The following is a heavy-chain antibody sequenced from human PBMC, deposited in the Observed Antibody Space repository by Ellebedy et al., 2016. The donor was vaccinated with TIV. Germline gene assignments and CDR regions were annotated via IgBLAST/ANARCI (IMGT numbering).Heavy chain of an antibody. CDR1: AFTLSNYW. CDR2: INHDGSDI. Sequence: GESLKISCAASAFTLSNYWMHWVRQAPGKGLEWVPRINHDGSDIIYADSVKGRFTISRDNAKNTLYLQMNSLRGDDTAVYYCARDLPPGVWGQGTLVTVSS. J-gene: IGHJ4*02. CDR3: ARDLPPGV. D-gene: IGHD2-8*01. V-gene: IGHV3-74*01.